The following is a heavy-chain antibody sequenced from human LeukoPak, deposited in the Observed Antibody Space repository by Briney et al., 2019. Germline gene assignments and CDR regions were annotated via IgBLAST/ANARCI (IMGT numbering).Heavy chain of an antibody. J-gene: IGHJ4*02. CDR3: ARARREMVDY. D-gene: IGHD5-24*01. V-gene: IGHV4-59*08. CDR2: IYHSGST. CDR1: GGSISSYY. Sequence: SETLSLTCTVSGGSISSYYWSWIRQPPGKGLEWIGSIYHSGSTYYNSSLKSRVTISVDTSKNQFSLKLSSVTAAETALYYCARARREMVDYWGQGTLVTVSS.